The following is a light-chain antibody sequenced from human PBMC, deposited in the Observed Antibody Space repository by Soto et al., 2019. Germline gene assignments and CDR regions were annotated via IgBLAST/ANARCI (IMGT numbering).Light chain of an antibody. Sequence: DVQMTQSPSSLSASIGDRVTLTCRASQNIAEFLNWYQVKSDKGPKLLIYGTSTLQSVVPSRFSVGGSGTEFTLTISNLHPEDFAVYYCQQFYSPVLSFGGGTRVELK. CDR3: QQFYSPVLS. J-gene: IGKJ4*01. CDR2: GTS. CDR1: QNIAEF. V-gene: IGKV1-39*01.